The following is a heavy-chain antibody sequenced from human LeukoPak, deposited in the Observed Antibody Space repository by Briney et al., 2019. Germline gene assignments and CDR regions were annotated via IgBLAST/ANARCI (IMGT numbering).Heavy chain of an antibody. CDR3: ARGRNYFDY. V-gene: IGHV3-53*04. J-gene: IGHJ4*02. D-gene: IGHD1-14*01. Sequence: GGSLRLSCSASGFTFSSYSMNWVRQAPGKGLEWVSAIYAGDTTYYADSVKGRFTISRHNSKNTLYLQMNSLRLEDTAVYYCARGRNYFDYWGQGTLVTVSS. CDR2: IYAGDTT. CDR1: GFTFSSYS.